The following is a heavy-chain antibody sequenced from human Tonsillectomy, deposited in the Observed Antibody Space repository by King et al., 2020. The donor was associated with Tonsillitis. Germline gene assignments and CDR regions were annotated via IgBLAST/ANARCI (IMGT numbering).Heavy chain of an antibody. Sequence: QLQESGPGLVKPSQTLSLTCTVSGGSISGGDYFWSWIRQLPVKGLEWIVYIYYSVKTYSKPSLRSRLTISLDTSKNQFSLKLTSVTAADTAVYYCGRYEGGVFDPWGQGSLVTVSS. CDR3: GRYEGGVFDP. D-gene: IGHD2-15*01. V-gene: IGHV4-31*03. CDR2: IYYSVKT. CDR1: GGSISGGDYF. J-gene: IGHJ5*02.